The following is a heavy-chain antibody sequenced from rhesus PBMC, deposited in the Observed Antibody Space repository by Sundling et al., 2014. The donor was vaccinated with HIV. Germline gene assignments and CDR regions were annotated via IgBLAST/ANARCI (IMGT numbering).Heavy chain of an antibody. CDR3: AKGVLQYLDCIDY. Sequence: EVQLVESGGGLAKPGGSLRLSCAASGFTFSNYAIHWVRQAPGKGLEWVSVISSGGSPYYADSVKGRFTVSRDNSKNTLSLEMNSLRTEDTAVYYCAKGVLQYLDCIDYWGQGVLVTVSS. CDR2: ISSGGSP. V-gene: IGHV3-103*01. CDR1: GFTFSNYA. J-gene: IGHJ4*01. D-gene: IGHD3-3*01.